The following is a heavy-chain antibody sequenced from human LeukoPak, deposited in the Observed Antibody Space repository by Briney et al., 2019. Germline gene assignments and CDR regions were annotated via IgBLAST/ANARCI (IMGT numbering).Heavy chain of an antibody. CDR3: ARESYYDSRPPGGY. CDR1: GGSISSGDYY. CDR2: IHYSGST. D-gene: IGHD3-22*01. Sequence: SQTLSLTCTVSGGSISSGDYYWSWIRQPPGKGLEWIGYIHYSGSTYYNPSLKSRVTISVDTSKNQFSLKLSSVTAADTAVYYCARESYYDSRPPGGYWGQGTLVTVSS. J-gene: IGHJ4*02. V-gene: IGHV4-30-4*08.